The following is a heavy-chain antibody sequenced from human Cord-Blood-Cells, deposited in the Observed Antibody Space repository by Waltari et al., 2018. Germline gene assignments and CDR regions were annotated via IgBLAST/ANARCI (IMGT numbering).Heavy chain of an antibody. CDR2: IDWDDDK. Sequence: QVTLRESGPALVKPTQTLTLTCTFSGFPLSNRGMCVSWIRQPPGKALEWLALIDWDDDKYYSTSLRTRLTISKDTSKNQVVLTMTNMDPVDTATYYCARGRPTKDWNVWFDPWGQGTLVTVSS. CDR1: GFPLSNRGMC. J-gene: IGHJ5*02. V-gene: IGHV2-70*01. CDR3: ARGRPTKDWNVWFDP. D-gene: IGHD1-1*01.